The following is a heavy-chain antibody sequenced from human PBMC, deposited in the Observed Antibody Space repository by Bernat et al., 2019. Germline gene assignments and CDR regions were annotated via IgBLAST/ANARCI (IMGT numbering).Heavy chain of an antibody. Sequence: EVQLVQSGAEVKKPGESLKISCKGSGYSFTTHWIGWVRQMPGKGLELMGIIYPGDSDTRYSPSFQGQVTISADKSINTAYLQWSSLKASDTAMYYCARLEDLVATVTGCFDYWGQGTLVTVSS. CDR2: IYPGDSDT. V-gene: IGHV5-51*01. CDR1: GYSFTTHW. D-gene: IGHD5-12*01. J-gene: IGHJ4*02. CDR3: ARLEDLVATVTGCFDY.